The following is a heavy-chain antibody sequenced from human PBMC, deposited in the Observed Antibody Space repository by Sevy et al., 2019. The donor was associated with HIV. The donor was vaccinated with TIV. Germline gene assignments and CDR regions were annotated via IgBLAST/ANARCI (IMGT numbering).Heavy chain of an antibody. J-gene: IGHJ6*02. CDR2: ISYDGSNK. D-gene: IGHD2-8*01. CDR1: GFTFSSYA. CDR3: ARDPSSGYCTNGVCPSGGMDV. V-gene: IGHV3-30-3*01. Sequence: GGSLRLSCAASGFTFSSYAMHWVRQAPGKGLEWVAVISYDGSNKYYADSVKGRFTISRDNSKNTLYLQMNSLRAEDTAVYYCARDPSSGYCTNGVCPSGGMDVWDQGTTVTVSS.